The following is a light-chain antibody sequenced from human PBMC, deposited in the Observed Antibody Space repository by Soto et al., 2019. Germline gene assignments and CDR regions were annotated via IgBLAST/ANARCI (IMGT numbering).Light chain of an antibody. V-gene: IGLV2-14*01. CDR2: EVS. CDR3: SAYTATNTVL. J-gene: IGLJ2*01. CDR1: SIDYGDFQY. Sequence: QSALTQPASVSGSPGQSITISCTGTSIDYGDFQYVSWYQQHPGKAPNLMIYEVSNRPSEVSTRFAGSKSGITASLTISGLQTADEADYYCSAYTATNTVLFGGGTKLTVL.